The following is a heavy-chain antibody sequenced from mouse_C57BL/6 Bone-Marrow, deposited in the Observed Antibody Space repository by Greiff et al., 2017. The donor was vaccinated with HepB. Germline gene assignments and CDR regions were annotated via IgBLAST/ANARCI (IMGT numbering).Heavy chain of an antibody. V-gene: IGHV5-17*01. CDR1: GFTFSDYG. J-gene: IGHJ4*01. CDR3: ASPSSY. CDR2: ISSGSSTI. D-gene: IGHD2-10*02. Sequence: EVKLMESGGGLVKPGGSLKLSCAASGFTFSDYGMHWVRQAPEKGLEWVAYISSGSSTIYYADTVKGRFTISRDNAKNTLFLQMTSLRSEDTAMYYCASPSSYWGQGTSVTVSS.